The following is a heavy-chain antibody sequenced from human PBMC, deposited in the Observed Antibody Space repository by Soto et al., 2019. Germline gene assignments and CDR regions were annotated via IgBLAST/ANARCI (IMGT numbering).Heavy chain of an antibody. CDR1: GGSISSGGYY. CDR2: IYYSGST. D-gene: IGHD4-17*01. J-gene: IGHJ6*02. V-gene: IGHV4-31*03. CDR3: ASADVGYGDYYYYGMDV. Sequence: QVQLQESGPGLVKPSQTLSLTCTVSGGSISSGGYYWSWIRQHPGKGLEWIGYIYYSGSTYYNPSLKSRFTISVDTSKNQFSLKLSSVTAADTAVYYCASADVGYGDYYYYGMDVWGQGTTVTVSS.